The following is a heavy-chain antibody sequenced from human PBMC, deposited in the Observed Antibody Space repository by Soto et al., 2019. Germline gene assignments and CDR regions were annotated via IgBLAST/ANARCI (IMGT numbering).Heavy chain of an antibody. CDR2: MNPNSGNT. CDR3: AGERARGFDP. Sequence: QVQLVQSGAEVKKPGASVKVSCKASGYTFTSYDINWVRQATGQGLEWMGWMNPNSGNTAYAQKFLGRVTSTRTTSISPASMELSSLRSEDTAVYYCAGERARGFDPWGQGTLVTVSS. V-gene: IGHV1-8*01. CDR1: GYTFTSYD. J-gene: IGHJ5*02.